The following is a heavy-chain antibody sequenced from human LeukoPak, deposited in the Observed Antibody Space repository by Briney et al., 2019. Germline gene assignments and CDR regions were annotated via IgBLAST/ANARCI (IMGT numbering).Heavy chain of an antibody. D-gene: IGHD5-12*01. CDR2: ISPDGSVI. CDR3: ARGYSGYFYY. V-gene: IGHV3-74*01. Sequence: GGSLRLSCEASGFTFSDKWMHWVRQTPGKGLMWVSRISPDGSVINYADSVSGRFTISRDNAKNTLHMNILSLRATDTAVCYCARGYSGYFYYWGQGTLVTVSS. CDR1: GFTFSDKW. J-gene: IGHJ4*02.